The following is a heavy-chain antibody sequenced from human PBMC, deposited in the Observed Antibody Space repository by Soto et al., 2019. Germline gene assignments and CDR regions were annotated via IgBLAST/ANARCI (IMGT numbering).Heavy chain of an antibody. D-gene: IGHD2-2*03. Sequence: SLRLSCAASGFTFSSYWMSGVRQAPGKGLEWVANIKQDGSEKYYVDSVKGRFTISRDNAKNSLYLQMNSLRAEDTAVYYCARDFGGDCTSTSCYVLAYYYYYYGMDVWGQGTTVTVSS. CDR1: GFTFSSYW. CDR2: IKQDGSEK. V-gene: IGHV3-7*05. CDR3: ARDFGGDCTSTSCYVLAYYYYYYGMDV. J-gene: IGHJ6*02.